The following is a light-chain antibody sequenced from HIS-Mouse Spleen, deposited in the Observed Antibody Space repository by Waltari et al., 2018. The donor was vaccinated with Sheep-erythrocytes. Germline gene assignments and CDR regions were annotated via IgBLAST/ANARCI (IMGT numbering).Light chain of an antibody. V-gene: IGLV2-11*01. CDR1: SSDVGGYNY. CDR2: DVI. CDR3: CSYAGSYNHV. J-gene: IGLJ1*01. Sequence: QSALTQPRSVSGSPGQSVTISCTGTSSDVGGYNYVSWYQQHPGKAPKLMIYDVIKRPSGVPYRFSGSKSGNTAALTISGLQAEDGADYYCCSYAGSYNHVFATGTKVTVL.